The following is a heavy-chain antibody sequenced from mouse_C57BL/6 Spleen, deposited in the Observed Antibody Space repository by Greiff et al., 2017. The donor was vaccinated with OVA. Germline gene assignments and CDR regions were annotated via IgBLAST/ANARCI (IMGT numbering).Heavy chain of an antibody. V-gene: IGHV1-69*01. CDR1: GYTFTSYW. CDR2: IDPSDSYT. Sequence: QVQLQQPGAELVMPGASVKLSYKASGYTFTSYWMHWVKQRPGQGLEWIGEIDPSDSYTNYNQKFKGKSTLTVDKSSSTAYMQLSSLTSEDSAVYYCARKDYGSSYYFDYWGQGTTLTVSS. J-gene: IGHJ2*01. D-gene: IGHD1-1*01. CDR3: ARKDYGSSYYFDY.